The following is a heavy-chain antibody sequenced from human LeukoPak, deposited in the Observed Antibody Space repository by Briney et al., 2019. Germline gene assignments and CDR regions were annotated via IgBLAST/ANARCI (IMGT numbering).Heavy chain of an antibody. CDR3: AREYVNSRGWFGF. V-gene: IGHV3-48*01. CDR2: ISGSGDPI. CDR1: GFTFSYHS. D-gene: IGHD3-22*01. Sequence: GGSLRLSCVASGFTFSYHSMTWVRQAPGKGLEWFPYISGSGDPIYYADSVKGRFTISRDNAKNSLYLQMNSLRAEDTAVYYCAREYVNSRGWFGFWGQGTLVTVSS. J-gene: IGHJ5*01.